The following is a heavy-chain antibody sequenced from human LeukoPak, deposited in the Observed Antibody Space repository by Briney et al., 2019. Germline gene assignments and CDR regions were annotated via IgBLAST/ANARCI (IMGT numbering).Heavy chain of an antibody. D-gene: IGHD2-2*01. J-gene: IGHJ6*02. Sequence: SETLSLTCTVPGGSISSSSYYWGWIRQPPGKGLEWIGSIYYSGSTYYNPSLKSRVTISVDTSKNQFSLSLNSVTAADTAVYFCVRVRGCSSAGCFGSDGMDVWGQGTTVTVSS. CDR2: IYYSGST. V-gene: IGHV4-39*07. CDR3: VRVRGCSSAGCFGSDGMDV. CDR1: GGSISSSSYY.